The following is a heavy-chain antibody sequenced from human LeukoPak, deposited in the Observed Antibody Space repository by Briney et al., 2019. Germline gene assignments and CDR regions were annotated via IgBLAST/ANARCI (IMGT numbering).Heavy chain of an antibody. CDR3: AKDLGTDRMVAHGHYYYGMDV. Sequence: GGSLRLSCAASGFTFDDYAMHWVRQAPGKGLEWVSGISWNSGSIGYADSVKGRFIISRDNAKNSLYLQMNSLRAEDTALYYCAKDLGTDRMVAHGHYYYGMDVWGQGTTVTVSS. CDR2: ISWNSGSI. V-gene: IGHV3-9*01. CDR1: GFTFDDYA. J-gene: IGHJ6*02. D-gene: IGHD4/OR15-4a*01.